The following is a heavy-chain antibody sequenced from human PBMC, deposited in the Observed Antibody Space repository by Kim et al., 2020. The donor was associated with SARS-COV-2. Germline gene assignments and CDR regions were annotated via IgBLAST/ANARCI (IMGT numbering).Heavy chain of an antibody. CDR1: GFTFSSYA. V-gene: IGHV3-23*01. CDR2: ISGSGGST. CDR3: AKDSDYGDYLGGPEFDY. D-gene: IGHD4-17*01. J-gene: IGHJ4*02. Sequence: GGSLRLSCAASGFTFSSYAMSWVRQAPGKGLEWVSAISGSGGSTYYADSVKGRFTISRDNSKNTLYLQMNSLRAEDTAVYYCAKDSDYGDYLGGPEFDYWGQGTLVTVSS.